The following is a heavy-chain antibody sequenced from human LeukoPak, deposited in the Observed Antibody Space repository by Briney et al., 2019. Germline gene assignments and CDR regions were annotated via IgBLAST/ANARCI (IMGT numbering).Heavy chain of an antibody. Sequence: SETLSLTCTVSRGSISSSSYYWGWIRQPPGKGLEWIGSIYYSGSTYYNPSLKSRVTISVDTSKNQFSLKLSSVTAADTAVYYCARYGGFFDYWGQGTLVTVSS. CDR2: IYYSGST. D-gene: IGHD3-16*01. CDR3: ARYGGFFDY. V-gene: IGHV4-39*01. CDR1: RGSISSSSYY. J-gene: IGHJ4*02.